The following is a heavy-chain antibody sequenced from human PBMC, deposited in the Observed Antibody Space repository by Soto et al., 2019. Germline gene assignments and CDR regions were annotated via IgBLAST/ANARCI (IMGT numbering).Heavy chain of an antibody. Sequence: ASVKVSCKASGYTFTSYYMHWVRQAPGQGLEWMGIINPSGGSTSYAQKFQGRVTMTRDTSTSTVYMELSSLRSEDTAVYYCARDSLPVYAKVPDAFDIWGQGTMVTVSS. D-gene: IGHD2-8*01. CDR3: ARDSLPVYAKVPDAFDI. CDR2: INPSGGST. J-gene: IGHJ3*02. V-gene: IGHV1-46*03. CDR1: GYTFTSYY.